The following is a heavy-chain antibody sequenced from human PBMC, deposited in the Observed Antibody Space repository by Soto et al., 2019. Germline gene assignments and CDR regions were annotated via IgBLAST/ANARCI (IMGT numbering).Heavy chain of an antibody. CDR1: GFTFSDYW. J-gene: IGHJ4*02. Sequence: ELQLVESGGDLVQPGGSLRLSCAASGFTFSDYWMHWVRQAPGKGLVWVSRISSDGSSTHYADSVKGRFTISRDNAKNTLYLQMNSLRAEDTAVFYCARGGPGVPMYYSDYWGQGTLVTVSS. V-gene: IGHV3-74*01. CDR2: ISSDGSST. D-gene: IGHD2-8*01. CDR3: ARGGPGVPMYYSDY.